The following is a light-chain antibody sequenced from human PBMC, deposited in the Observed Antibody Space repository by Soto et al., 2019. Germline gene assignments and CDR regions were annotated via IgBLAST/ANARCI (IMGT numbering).Light chain of an antibody. CDR1: SSDVGGYNY. CDR3: SSYIPNNSTYV. CDR2: DVS. J-gene: IGLJ1*01. Sequence: QSALTQPASVSGSPGQSITISCTGTSSDVGGYNYVSWYQHHPGKAPKRMIHDVSNRPSGVSNRFSGSNSGNTASLTISGLQAEDEADYYCSSYIPNNSTYVFGTGTKVTVL. V-gene: IGLV2-14*03.